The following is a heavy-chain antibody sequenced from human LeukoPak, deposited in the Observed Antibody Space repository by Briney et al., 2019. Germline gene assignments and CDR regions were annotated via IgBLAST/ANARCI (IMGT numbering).Heavy chain of an antibody. CDR3: VYSRYYDFHM. V-gene: IGHV2-5*02. D-gene: IGHD3-3*01. J-gene: IGHJ3*02. CDR2: ISWDDNK. Sequence: SGPTLLKPTQTLTLTCTFSGFSLGTSGVGVGWIRQPPGKALEWLALISWDDNKRYSPSLKSRLTITKDTSKNQVVLTMTNMDPVDTATYYCVYSRYYDFHMWGQGTMFTVSS. CDR1: GFSLGTSGVG.